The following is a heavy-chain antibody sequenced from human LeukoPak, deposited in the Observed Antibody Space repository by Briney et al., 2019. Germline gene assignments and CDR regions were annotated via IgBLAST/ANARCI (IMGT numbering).Heavy chain of an antibody. CDR1: GGSISSSY. J-gene: IGHJ3*02. Sequence: PSETLCLTCTDSGGSISSSYWSWVRQPPGRGLEWIGYIYYSGGTNYNPSLKSRVTISVDTSKNQFSLKLSSVTAADTAVYYCARTATDAFDIWGQGTMVTVSS. V-gene: IGHV4-59*01. CDR2: IYYSGGT. CDR3: ARTATDAFDI. D-gene: IGHD5-18*01.